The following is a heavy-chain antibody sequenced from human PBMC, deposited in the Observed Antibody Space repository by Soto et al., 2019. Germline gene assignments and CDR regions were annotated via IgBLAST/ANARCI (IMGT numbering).Heavy chain of an antibody. J-gene: IGHJ1*01. CDR2: AYHGGRT. Sequence: SETLSLTCIVSGGSVSSTYYYWGWIRQTPGKGLEWVGSAYHGGRTYYNPSLKSRVTISVDTSKKQFSLRLTSVTAADTAVYFCADPTALKRDPPTVSNHRAQGTLVPVSS. CDR3: ADPTALKRDPPTVSNH. V-gene: IGHV4-39*01. CDR1: GGSVSSTYYY. D-gene: IGHD4-17*01.